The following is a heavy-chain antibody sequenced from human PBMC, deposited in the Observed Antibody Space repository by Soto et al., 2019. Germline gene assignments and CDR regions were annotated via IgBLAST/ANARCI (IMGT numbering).Heavy chain of an antibody. CDR3: ARHGGISLYYYYYMDV. J-gene: IGHJ6*03. Sequence: SETLSLTCTVSGGSISSYYWSWIRQPPGKGLEWIGYIYYSGSTNYNPSLKSRVTISVDTSKNQFSLKLSSVTAADTAVYYCARHGGISLYYYYYMDVWGKGTTVTVSS. V-gene: IGHV4-59*08. D-gene: IGHD3-16*01. CDR2: IYYSGST. CDR1: GGSISSYY.